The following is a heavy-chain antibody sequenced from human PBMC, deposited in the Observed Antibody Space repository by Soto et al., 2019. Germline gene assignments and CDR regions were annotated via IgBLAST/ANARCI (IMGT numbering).Heavy chain of an antibody. Sequence: SLRLSCAASGFKFSNYAMSWVRQAPGKGLEWVSLISATGGGTYYADSVKGRFTISRDNSHNTLYLQVHSLTAEDTAVYYCAKDRRAGGNSAFYFDFWGKGAQVTVSS. J-gene: IGHJ4*02. CDR1: GFKFSNYA. CDR2: ISATGGGT. CDR3: AKDRRAGGNSAFYFDF. D-gene: IGHD3-16*01. V-gene: IGHV3-23*01.